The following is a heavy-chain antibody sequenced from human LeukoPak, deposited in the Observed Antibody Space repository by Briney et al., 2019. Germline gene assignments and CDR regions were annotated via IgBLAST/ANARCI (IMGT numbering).Heavy chain of an antibody. Sequence: SETLSLTCTVSGDSMKNSFFSCIRQPPGKGLEWIGYISDSGITNYNPSLKNRVTFSVDTSRGQFHLNLRSVTAADTALYFCARNRFRLSGAYWFTRWARGSLVTVSS. V-gene: IGHV4-59*01. J-gene: IGHJ5*02. CDR3: ARNRFRLSGAYWFTR. CDR2: ISDSGIT. D-gene: IGHD2/OR15-2a*01. CDR1: GDSMKNSF.